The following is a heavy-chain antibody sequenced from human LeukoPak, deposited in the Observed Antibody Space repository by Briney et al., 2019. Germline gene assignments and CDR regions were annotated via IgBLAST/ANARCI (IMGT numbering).Heavy chain of an antibody. D-gene: IGHD5-12*01. CDR1: GYTFTSYG. CDR2: INSYNGNT. J-gene: IGHJ6*02. V-gene: IGHV1-18*01. CDR3: ARQATSLPYYYYGMDV. Sequence: VASMNVSCKASGYTFTSYGISWVRQAPGQGLEWMGWINSYNGNTNYAQKLQGRVTMTTDTSTSTAYMELRSLRSDDTAVYYCARQATSLPYYYYGMDVWGQGTTVTVSS.